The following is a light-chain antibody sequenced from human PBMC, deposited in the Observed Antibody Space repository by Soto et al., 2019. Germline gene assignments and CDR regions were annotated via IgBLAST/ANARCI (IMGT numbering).Light chain of an antibody. V-gene: IGKV3-20*01. CDR3: QQYDSSHVT. CDR2: GAS. J-gene: IGKJ2*01. Sequence: ENVLTQSPGTLSLSPGERATLSCRASQSVSSSSLTWYQQKPGQAPRLLIYGASSRATDIPDRFSGSGSGTDFALTICRREPEDFAVYYCQQYDSSHVTFDQGTKLESK. CDR1: QSVSSSS.